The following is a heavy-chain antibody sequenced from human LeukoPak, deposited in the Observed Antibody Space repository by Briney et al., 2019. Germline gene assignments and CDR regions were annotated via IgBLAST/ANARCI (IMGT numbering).Heavy chain of an antibody. CDR3: ARHDFYSNYPHNWFDP. V-gene: IGHV4-38-2*01. CDR2: FYHSGNS. CDR1: GYSISSGYY. Sequence: SETLSRNCAVSGYSISSGYYWGWIRQPPGKGLEWIGSFYHSGNSYYNPSLKSRVSISVDTSKNQFSLNLSSVTAADTALYYCARHDFYSNYPHNWFDPWGQGTLVTVSS. J-gene: IGHJ5*02. D-gene: IGHD4-11*01.